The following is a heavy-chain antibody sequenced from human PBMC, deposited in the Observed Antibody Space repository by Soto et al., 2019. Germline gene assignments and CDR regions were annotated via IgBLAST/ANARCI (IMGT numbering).Heavy chain of an antibody. CDR2: ISYDGNDK. Sequence: PGGCLRLSCAASGFTFSSYGIHWVRQAPGKGLEWVAVISYDGNDKYYADSVKGRFTISRDTSKNTLYLQMNSLRVEDTAVYYCEKGSIWYSSSSELDYWGQGTLVTVSS. D-gene: IGHD6-6*01. J-gene: IGHJ4*02. CDR3: EKGSIWYSSSSELDY. CDR1: GFTFSSYG. V-gene: IGHV3-30*18.